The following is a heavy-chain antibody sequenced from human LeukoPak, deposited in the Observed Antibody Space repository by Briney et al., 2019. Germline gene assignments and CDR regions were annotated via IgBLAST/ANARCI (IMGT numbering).Heavy chain of an antibody. CDR3: ARERRSGYEEWAFDI. Sequence: SETLSLTCTVSGGSISGSTYYWGWIRQPPGKGLEWIGSIYYTGTTYYNPSLKSRVTMSVDTSKNQFSLKLSSVTAADTAVYYCARERRSGYEEWAFDIWGQGTMVTVSS. V-gene: IGHV4-39*07. D-gene: IGHD5-12*01. J-gene: IGHJ3*02. CDR1: GGSISGSTYY. CDR2: IYYTGTT.